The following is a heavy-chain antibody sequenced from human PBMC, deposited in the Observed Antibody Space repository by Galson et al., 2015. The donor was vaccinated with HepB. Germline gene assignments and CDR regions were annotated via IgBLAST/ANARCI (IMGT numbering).Heavy chain of an antibody. CDR3: ARHNGDNFHYAMDV. V-gene: IGHV4-39*01. CDR1: GDSISSRNYY. Sequence: SETLSLTCSVSGDSISSRNYYWGWIRQSPGKGLEWIGSFYYTGNTYYIPSLKSRVTISADTSKNQVSLTLASVTAADTALYSCARHNGDNFHYAMDVWGQGTTVTVSS. CDR2: FYYTGNT. D-gene: IGHD4/OR15-4a*01. J-gene: IGHJ6*02.